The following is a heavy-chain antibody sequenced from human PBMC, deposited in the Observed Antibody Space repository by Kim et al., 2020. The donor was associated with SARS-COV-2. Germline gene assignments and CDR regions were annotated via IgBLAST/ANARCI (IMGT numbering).Heavy chain of an antibody. CDR3: TTFFIVATTRWGMDV. Sequence: GGSLRLSCAASGFTFSNAWMSWVRQAPGKGLEWVGRIKSKTDGGTTDYAAPVKGRFTISRDDSKNTLYLQMNSLKTEDTAVYYCTTFFIVATTRWGMDVWGQGTTVTVSS. D-gene: IGHD5-12*01. J-gene: IGHJ6*02. CDR2: IKSKTDGGTT. CDR1: GFTFSNAW. V-gene: IGHV3-15*01.